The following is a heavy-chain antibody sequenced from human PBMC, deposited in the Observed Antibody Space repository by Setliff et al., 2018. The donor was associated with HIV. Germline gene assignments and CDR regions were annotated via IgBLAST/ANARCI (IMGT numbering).Heavy chain of an antibody. Sequence: GGSLRLSCAASGFTFSSYTMHWVRQARGKGLEWVANIKQDGSEKSYVDSVKGRFTISRDNGKNSLYLQMNSLRAEDTAVYYCARFYYYDSGSYHYWGQGTLVTVSS. CDR2: IKQDGSEK. V-gene: IGHV3-7*03. D-gene: IGHD3-10*01. J-gene: IGHJ4*02. CDR1: GFTFSSYT. CDR3: ARFYYYDSGSYHY.